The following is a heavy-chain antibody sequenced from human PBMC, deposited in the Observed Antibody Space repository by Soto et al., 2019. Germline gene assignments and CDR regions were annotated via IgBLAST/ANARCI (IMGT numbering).Heavy chain of an antibody. V-gene: IGHV3-23*01. CDR1: GFTFSNYA. D-gene: IGHD2-2*01. CDR3: ANPGAAYQRASFDY. J-gene: IGHJ4*02. CDR2: ISGSGGST. Sequence: GGSLRLSCAASGFTFSNYAMNWVRQAPGKGLEWVSAISGSGGSTYYADSVKGRFTISRDNSKNTLFLQMNSLRAEDTAVYYCANPGAAYQRASFDYWGQGTLVTVSS.